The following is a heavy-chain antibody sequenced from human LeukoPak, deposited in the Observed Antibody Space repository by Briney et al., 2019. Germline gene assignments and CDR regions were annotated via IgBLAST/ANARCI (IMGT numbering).Heavy chain of an antibody. CDR2: IYYSGST. Sequence: SETLSPTCTVSGGSISNYYWSWIRQPPGKGPEWIGYIYYSGSTNYNPSLKSRVTISVDTSRNQFSLKLSSVTAADTAVYYCARHESNYDILTGYYISPFDYWGQGTLVTVSS. CDR3: ARHESNYDILTGYYISPFDY. CDR1: GGSISNYY. J-gene: IGHJ4*02. D-gene: IGHD3-9*01. V-gene: IGHV4-59*08.